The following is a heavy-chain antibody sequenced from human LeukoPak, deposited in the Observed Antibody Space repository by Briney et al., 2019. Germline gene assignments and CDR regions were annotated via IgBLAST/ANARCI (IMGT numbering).Heavy chain of an antibody. V-gene: IGHV3-48*01. Sequence: PGGSLRLSCAASGFTFSDYGMNWVRQAPGKGLEWVSHITSSSDTIIYADSVKGRFTISRDNAKNSLYLQMSSLRAEDTAVYYCARDPYYYDSGSFAAFDIWGQGTMVTVSS. CDR1: GFTFSDYG. D-gene: IGHD3-10*01. J-gene: IGHJ3*02. CDR2: ITSSSDTI. CDR3: ARDPYYYDSGSFAAFDI.